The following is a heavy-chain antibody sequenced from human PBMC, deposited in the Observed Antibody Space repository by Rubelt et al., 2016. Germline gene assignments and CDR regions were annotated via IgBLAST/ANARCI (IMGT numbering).Heavy chain of an antibody. D-gene: IGHD3-9*01. J-gene: IGHJ4*02. CDR3: ARDGGDDILTGHHRGFDY. CDR2: ISSSSSYI. Sequence: GRQAPGKGLEWVSSISSSSSYIYYADSVKGRFTISRDNAKNSLYLQMNSLRAEDTAVYYCARDGGDDILTGHHRGFDYWGQGTLVTVSS. V-gene: IGHV3-21*01.